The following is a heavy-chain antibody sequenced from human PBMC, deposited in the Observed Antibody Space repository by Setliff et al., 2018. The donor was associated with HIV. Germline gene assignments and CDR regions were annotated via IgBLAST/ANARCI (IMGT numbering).Heavy chain of an antibody. CDR3: ARERRGGYSGYDSHWYFDL. D-gene: IGHD5-12*01. CDR2: THYSGSS. J-gene: IGHJ2*01. V-gene: IGHV4-59*11. Sequence: LSLTCTISGGFISNHYWNWIRQPPGKGLEWIGSTHYSGSSYYSPSLKSRVTISLDTSKNQFSLKLSSVTAADTAVYYCARERRGGYSGYDSHWYFDLWGRGTLVTVSS. CDR1: GGFISNHY.